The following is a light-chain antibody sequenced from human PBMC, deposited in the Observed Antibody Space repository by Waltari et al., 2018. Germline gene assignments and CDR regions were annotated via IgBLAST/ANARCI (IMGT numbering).Light chain of an antibody. Sequence: QHVPTQPLLTSGTPGPKRLIPGSGSRTEPACVNVIRLQQLSVTAPKLRIYRNHTRPSGVPDRFSGSKSGTSASLAISVLLSEDEAYYYCAAWDDSLSGLNWVFSGGTTLTVL. J-gene: IGLJ3*02. CDR2: RNH. CDR3: AAWDDSLSGLNWV. CDR1: RTEPACVN. V-gene: IGLV1-47*01.